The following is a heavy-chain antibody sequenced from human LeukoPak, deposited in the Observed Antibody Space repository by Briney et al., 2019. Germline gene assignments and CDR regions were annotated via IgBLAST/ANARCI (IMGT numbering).Heavy chain of an antibody. CDR1: GYTFTSYA. V-gene: IGHV1-3*01. J-gene: IGHJ4*02. Sequence: ASVKVSCTASGYTFTSYAMHWVRQAPGQRLEWMGWINAGNGNTKYSQKFQGRVTITRDTSASTAYMELSSLRSEDTAVYDCARDGSSGYSSSWTPDYWGQGTLATVSS. D-gene: IGHD6-13*01. CDR3: ARDGSSGYSSSWTPDY. CDR2: INAGNGNT.